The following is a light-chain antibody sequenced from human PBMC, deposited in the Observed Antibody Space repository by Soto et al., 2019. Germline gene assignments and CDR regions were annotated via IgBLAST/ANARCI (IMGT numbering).Light chain of an antibody. Sequence: DIQMTQSPSSLSASIGDTVTIACRASQSINNCLKWYQQKPGQAPELLIYAASNLQSGVPSRFSGGASGTDFTLTIMSLQPEDFATYYCQQSDTTPYTFGQGTKLESK. CDR2: AAS. CDR1: QSINNC. J-gene: IGKJ2*01. V-gene: IGKV1-39*01. CDR3: QQSDTTPYT.